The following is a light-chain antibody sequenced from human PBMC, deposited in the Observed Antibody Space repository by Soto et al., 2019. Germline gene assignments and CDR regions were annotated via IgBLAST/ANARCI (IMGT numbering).Light chain of an antibody. V-gene: IGLV2-23*01. Sequence: QSALTQPASVSGSPGQSITISCTGTSSDVGSYNLVSWYQPHPGKAPKLMIYEGGKRPSGVSDRFSGSKSGNTASLTISGLQAEDEADYYCCTYAGGTTWVFGGGTKLTVL. J-gene: IGLJ3*02. CDR2: EGG. CDR3: CTYAGGTTWV. CDR1: SSDVGSYNL.